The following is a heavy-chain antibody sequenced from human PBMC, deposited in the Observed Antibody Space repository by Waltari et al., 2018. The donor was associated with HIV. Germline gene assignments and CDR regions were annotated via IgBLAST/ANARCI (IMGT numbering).Heavy chain of an antibody. CDR3: AKDGYHYDGSGYYDY. V-gene: IGHV3-30*02. J-gene: IGHJ4*02. CDR1: GFSFSNYG. CDR2: IRFDGSTQ. Sequence: QVHLVESGGGVVQPGGSLRLSCVGSGFSFSNYGMFWVRQAPGTGLEWVAFIRFDGSTQYYAASVKGRFTISRDNSKNTVYLEMNRLKPEDTALYYCAKDGYHYDGSGYYDYWGQGTLVIVSS. D-gene: IGHD3-22*01.